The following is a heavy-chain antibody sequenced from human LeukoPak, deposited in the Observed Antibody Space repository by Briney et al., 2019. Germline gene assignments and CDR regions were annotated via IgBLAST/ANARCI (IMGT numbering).Heavy chain of an antibody. D-gene: IGHD3-22*01. Sequence: GSLRLSCAASGFTVINTYMSWVRQAPGKGLEWVSLIYSGGGTYSADSVKGRFTISRDISKNTLYLQMNSLRAEDTAVYYCARGSTYYEGSGQVPFDYWGQGTLVTVSS. V-gene: IGHV3-53*01. CDR2: IYSGGGT. J-gene: IGHJ4*02. CDR1: GFTVINTY. CDR3: ARGSTYYEGSGQVPFDY.